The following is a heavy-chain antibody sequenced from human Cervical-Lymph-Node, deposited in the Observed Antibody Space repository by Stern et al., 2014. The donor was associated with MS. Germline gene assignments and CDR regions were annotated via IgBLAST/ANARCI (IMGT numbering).Heavy chain of an antibody. Sequence: QLQLQESGPGLVKPSETLSLTCTVPGGSFSRYYWSWIRQPPGEGLEWIWNIHYRGSTYYRPSLKDRVTISLDTSKNQFSLQLTSVTSADTAVYYCARERAASTNWFDPWGQGTLVTVSS. CDR3: ARERAASTNWFDP. CDR2: IHYRGST. V-gene: IGHV4-59*01. J-gene: IGHJ5*02. D-gene: IGHD2-2*01. CDR1: GGSFSRYY.